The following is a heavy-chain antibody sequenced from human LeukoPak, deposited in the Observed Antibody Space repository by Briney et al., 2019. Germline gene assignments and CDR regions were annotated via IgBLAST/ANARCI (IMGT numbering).Heavy chain of an antibody. V-gene: IGHV3-30*18. CDR2: ISYDGSNK. J-gene: IGHJ6*02. Sequence: GGSLRLSCAASGFTFSSYGMHWVRQAPGKGLEWVAVISYDGSNKYYADSVKGRFTISRDNSKNTLYLRMNSLRAEDTAVYYCAKAHDYGDLVLYYYYGMDVWGQGTTVTVSS. CDR1: GFTFSSYG. D-gene: IGHD4-17*01. CDR3: AKAHDYGDLVLYYYYGMDV.